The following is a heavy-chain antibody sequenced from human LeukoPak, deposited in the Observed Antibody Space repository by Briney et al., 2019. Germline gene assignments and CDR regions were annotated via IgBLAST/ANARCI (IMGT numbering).Heavy chain of an antibody. CDR1: GGTFSSYA. CDR2: IIPIFGTA. J-gene: IGHJ4*02. Sequence: SVKVSCKASGGTFSSYAISWVRQAPGQGLEWMGGIIPIFGTANYAQKFQGRVTITADKSTSTAYMELSSLRSEDTAVYYCASSPAAIRNFDYWGQGALVTVSS. V-gene: IGHV1-69*06. D-gene: IGHD2-2*01. CDR3: ASSPAAIRNFDY.